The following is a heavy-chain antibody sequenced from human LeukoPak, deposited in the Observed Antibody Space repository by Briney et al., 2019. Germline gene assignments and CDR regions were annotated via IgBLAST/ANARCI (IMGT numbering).Heavy chain of an antibody. J-gene: IGHJ4*02. V-gene: IGHV3-23*01. Sequence: GGSLRLSCAASGFTFSSYAMSWVRQAPGKGLEWVSAISGSGDSTYYGDSVKGRFTISRDNSKNTLYLQMNSLRAEDTAVYYRAKTRPLDSSSWSHGDYWGQGTLVTVSS. CDR2: ISGSGDST. D-gene: IGHD6-13*01. CDR3: AKTRPLDSSSWSHGDY. CDR1: GFTFSSYA.